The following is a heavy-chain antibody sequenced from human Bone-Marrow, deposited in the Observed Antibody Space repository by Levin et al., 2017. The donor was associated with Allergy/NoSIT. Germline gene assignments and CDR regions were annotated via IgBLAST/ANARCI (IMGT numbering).Heavy chain of an antibody. V-gene: IGHV3-23*01. CDR2: ITSRSGGAT. CDR1: GFPFSSYA. J-gene: IGHJ4*02. D-gene: IGHD3-10*01. CDR3: VKDVLSYPYY. Sequence: LSLTCAASGFPFSSYAMTWVRQAPGKGLEWVSTITSRSGGATHYADSVKGRLTISRDNSKNTLYLQMNSLRAEDTAVYYCVKDVLSYPYYWGQGTLVTVSS.